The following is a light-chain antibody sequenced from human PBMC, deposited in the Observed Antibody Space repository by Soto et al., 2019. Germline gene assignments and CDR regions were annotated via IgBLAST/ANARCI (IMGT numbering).Light chain of an antibody. CDR2: AVS. CDR3: QSYDGGLSVSKI. V-gene: IGLV2-14*01. J-gene: IGLJ2*01. Sequence: QSALTQPASVSGSPGQSITISCTGTSSDIGGYNSVSWYQQHPGKAPKLVIYAVSNRPSGVSSRFSGSKSGNTASLTMSGLQAEDEATYYCQSYDGGLSVSKIFGGGTKLTVL. CDR1: SSDIGGYNS.